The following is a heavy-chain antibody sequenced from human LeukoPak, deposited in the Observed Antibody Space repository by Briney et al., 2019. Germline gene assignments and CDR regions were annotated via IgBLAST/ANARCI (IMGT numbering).Heavy chain of an antibody. J-gene: IGHJ4*02. Sequence: GGSPRLSCAASGFTFDDYAMHWVRQAPGKGLEWVSLISGDGGSTYYADSVKGRFTISRDNSKNTLYLQMNSLRAEDTAVYYCAKDEGGAPGCRWGQGTLVTVSS. D-gene: IGHD1-26*01. CDR2: ISGDGGST. V-gene: IGHV3-43*02. CDR1: GFTFDDYA. CDR3: AKDEGGAPGCR.